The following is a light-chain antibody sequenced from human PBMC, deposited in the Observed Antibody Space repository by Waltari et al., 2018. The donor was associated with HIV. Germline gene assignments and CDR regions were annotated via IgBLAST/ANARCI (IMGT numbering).Light chain of an antibody. CDR2: ASS. Sequence: LTQSPATLSVYPGGNATLSFRASQTIDQKSVSWYQQRPGQAPRLVLFASSTRATGIPDRFRGSESGTEFTLTIRRLEPEDFAIYYCHVYGGSPRWTFGPGTRLE. V-gene: IGKV3-20*01. CDR3: HVYGGSPRWT. J-gene: IGKJ1*01. CDR1: QTIDQKS.